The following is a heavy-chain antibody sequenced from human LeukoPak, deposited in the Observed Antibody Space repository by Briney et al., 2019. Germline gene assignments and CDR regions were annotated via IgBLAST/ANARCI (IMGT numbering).Heavy chain of an antibody. J-gene: IGHJ4*02. CDR3: ARVSRGPHPYYYDSSGYMDY. V-gene: IGHV3-53*01. D-gene: IGHD3-22*01. CDR2: IYSGGTT. CDR1: GFTVSNSY. Sequence: GGSLRLSCAASGFTVSNSYVSWVRQAPGKGLEWVSGIYSGGTTYYRDSVKGRFTISRDNSKNTLYLQMNSLRAEDTAVYYCARVSRGPHPYYYDSSGYMDYWGQGTLVTVSS.